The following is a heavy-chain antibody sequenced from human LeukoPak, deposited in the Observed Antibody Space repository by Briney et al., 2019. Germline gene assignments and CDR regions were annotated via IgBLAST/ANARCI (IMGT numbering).Heavy chain of an antibody. CDR3: ARDLGGYNFDY. D-gene: IGHD5-24*01. V-gene: IGHV3-69-1*01. Sequence: PVQPLDSPSLNSGSYSIYYADSVKGRFTISRDNAKDSVYLQMNSLRAEDTAVYYCARDLGGYNFDYWGQGTLVTVSS. CDR2: NSGSYSI. J-gene: IGHJ4*02.